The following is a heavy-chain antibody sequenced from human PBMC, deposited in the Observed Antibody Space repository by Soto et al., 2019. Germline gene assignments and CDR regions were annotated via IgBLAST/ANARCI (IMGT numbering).Heavy chain of an antibody. CDR1: GFTFSSYA. D-gene: IGHD4-17*01. CDR3: ARPYGGKIGDAPDL. J-gene: IGHJ3*01. V-gene: IGHV3-23*01. Sequence: PGGFLRLSCVASGFTFSSYAMSWVGQVPGKGLEWVSTISDAAGSAYYVDSVKGRFTISRDNSKKTLYLQMNSLRAEDSAVYNCARPYGGKIGDAPDLWGPGTMVTVSS. CDR2: ISDAAGSA.